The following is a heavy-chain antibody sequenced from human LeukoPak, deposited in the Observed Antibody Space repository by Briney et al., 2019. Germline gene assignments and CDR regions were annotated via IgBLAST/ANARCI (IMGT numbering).Heavy chain of an antibody. CDR2: ISSSSSTI. CDR3: ARDINAYSGYDRVDP. CDR1: GFTFSSYR. V-gene: IGHV3-48*02. Sequence: PGGSLRLSCAASGFTFSSYRMNWVRQAPGKGLEWVSYISSSSSTIYYADSVKGRFTISRDNAKNSLYLQMNSLRDEDTAVYYCARDINAYSGYDRVDPWGQGTLVTVSS. D-gene: IGHD5-12*01. J-gene: IGHJ5*02.